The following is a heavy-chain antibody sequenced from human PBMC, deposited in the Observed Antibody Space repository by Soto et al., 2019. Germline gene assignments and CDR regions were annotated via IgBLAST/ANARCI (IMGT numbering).Heavy chain of an antibody. Sequence: QVQLVESGGGLVEPGGSLRLSCATSGFTFSDHYMSWIRQAPGKGLAWVAYISGSGFTIYNADSVKGRFTISRDNAKNSLYLQMDSLRAEDTAVYYCARNTLSAAGSDNYGLDAWGRGTTVAVSS. J-gene: IGHJ6*02. CDR3: ARNTLSAAGSDNYGLDA. V-gene: IGHV3-11*01. CDR1: GFTFSDHY. CDR2: ISGSGFTI. D-gene: IGHD6-13*01.